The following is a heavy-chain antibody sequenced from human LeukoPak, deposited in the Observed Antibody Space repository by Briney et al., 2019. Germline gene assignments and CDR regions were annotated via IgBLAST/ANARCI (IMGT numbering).Heavy chain of an antibody. Sequence: GGSLRPSCAASGFTFSDYYMGWIRQAPGKGLEWISYISSSGSDIYYTGSMKGRFTISRDNAKNSLYLQMNSLRGDDTAVYYCARGFYGGNPLDAFDIWGQGTMVTVSS. CDR3: ARGFYGGNPLDAFDI. V-gene: IGHV3-11*01. J-gene: IGHJ3*02. CDR2: ISSSGSDI. CDR1: GFTFSDYY. D-gene: IGHD4-23*01.